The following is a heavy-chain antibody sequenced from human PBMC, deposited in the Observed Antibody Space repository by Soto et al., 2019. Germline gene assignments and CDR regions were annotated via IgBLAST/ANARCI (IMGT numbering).Heavy chain of an antibody. D-gene: IGHD1-1*01. CDR1: GYTFSSYG. J-gene: IGHJ4*02. V-gene: IGHV1-18*01. Sequence: QVQLAQSGAEVKKPGASVTVSCKASGYTFSSYGISWVRQAPGQGLEWVGWISVHNGYTKYATELQGRVTMTTDTSTSTAYMELRSLRSGDSAVYFCARLEHNFGPHDYWGQGTLVTVTS. CDR2: ISVHNGYT. CDR3: ARLEHNFGPHDY.